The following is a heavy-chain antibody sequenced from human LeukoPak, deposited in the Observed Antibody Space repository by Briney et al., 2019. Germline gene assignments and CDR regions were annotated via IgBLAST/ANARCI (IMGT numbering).Heavy chain of an antibody. V-gene: IGHV4-59*08. CDR1: GGSISSYY. CDR2: IYYSGST. Sequence: SETLSLTCTVSGGSISSYYWSWIRQPPGKGLEWIGYIYYSGSTNYNPSLKSRVTISVDTSKNQFSLKLNSVTAADTAVYYCARLRVGSCSSTSCYRVFDYWGQGTLVTVSS. J-gene: IGHJ4*02. CDR3: ARLRVGSCSSTSCYRVFDY. D-gene: IGHD2-2*02.